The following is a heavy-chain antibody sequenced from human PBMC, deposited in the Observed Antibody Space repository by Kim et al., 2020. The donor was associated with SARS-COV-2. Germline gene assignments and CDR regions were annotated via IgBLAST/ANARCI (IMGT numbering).Heavy chain of an antibody. V-gene: IGHV3-21*01. CDR1: GFTFSSYS. J-gene: IGHJ4*02. D-gene: IGHD3-10*01. CDR3: ARAIGQELLWFGELLYPSYYFDY. CDR2: ISSSSSYI. Sequence: GGSLRLSCAASGFTFSSYSMNWVRQAPGKGLEWVSSISSSSSYIYYADSVKGRFTISRDNAKNSLYLQMNSLRAEDTAVYYCARAIGQELLWFGELLYPSYYFDYWGQGTLVTVSS.